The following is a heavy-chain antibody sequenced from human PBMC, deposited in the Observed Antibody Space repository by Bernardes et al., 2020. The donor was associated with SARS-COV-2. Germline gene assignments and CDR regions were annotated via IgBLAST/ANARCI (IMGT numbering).Heavy chain of an antibody. D-gene: IGHD3-10*01. CDR1: GGSVSSGSYY. CDR2: IYYSGST. V-gene: IGHV4-61*01. J-gene: IGHJ1*01. Sequence: SEPLSLTCTVSGGSVSSGSYYWSWLRQPPGKGLEWIGYIYYSGSTNYNPSLKSRVTISVDTSKNQFSLKLSSVTAADTAVYYCARAPGVLGEYFQHWGQGTLVTVSS. CDR3: ARAPGVLGEYFQH.